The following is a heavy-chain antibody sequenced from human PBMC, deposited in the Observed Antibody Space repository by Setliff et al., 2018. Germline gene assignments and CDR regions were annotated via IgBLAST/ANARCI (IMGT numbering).Heavy chain of an antibody. J-gene: IGHJ3*02. CDR2: IYYSGST. V-gene: IGHV4-31*03. Sequence: SDTLSLTCTVSGGSISSGGYYWSWIRQHPGKGLEWIGYIYYSGSTYYNPSLKRRVTISVDTSKNQFSLKLSSVTAADTAVYYCARDPLTTNRRRAFDIWGQGTTVTVSS. CDR1: GGSISSGGYY. CDR3: ARDPLTTNRRRAFDI. D-gene: IGHD4-17*01.